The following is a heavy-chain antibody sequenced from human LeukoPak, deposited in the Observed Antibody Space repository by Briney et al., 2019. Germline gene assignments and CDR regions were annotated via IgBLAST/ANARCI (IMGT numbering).Heavy chain of an antibody. Sequence: SETLSLTCAVYGGSFSGYYWSWIRQPPGKGLEWIGEINHSGSTNYNPSLQSRVTISVDTPKNQFSLKLSSVTAADTAVYYCARSSRTHFYYMDVWGKGTTVTVSS. CDR3: ARSSRTHFYYMDV. D-gene: IGHD1-14*01. CDR2: INHSGST. CDR1: GGSFSGYY. J-gene: IGHJ6*03. V-gene: IGHV4-34*01.